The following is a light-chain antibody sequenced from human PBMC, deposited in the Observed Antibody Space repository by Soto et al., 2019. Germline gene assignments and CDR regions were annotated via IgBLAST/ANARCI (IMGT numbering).Light chain of an antibody. CDR3: QXYVSIPLT. Sequence: EVVLGQSRATLSFSPGEGATLSCRASQSIGNYLAWYQQKPGQSPRLLIYAEYSRATGIPDRFSGSGSGTDLTLTISRLEPEDFAVYHCQXYVSIPLTFGGGTKVDI. J-gene: IGKJ4*01. V-gene: IGKV3-20*01. CDR2: AEY. CDR1: QSIGNY.